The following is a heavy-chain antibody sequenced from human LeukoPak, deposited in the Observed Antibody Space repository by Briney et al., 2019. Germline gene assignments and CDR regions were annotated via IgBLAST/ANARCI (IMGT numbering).Heavy chain of an antibody. D-gene: IGHD3-10*01. J-gene: IGHJ4*02. Sequence: GESLRISCKGSGYSFTISWISWVRQIPGKVLEWMRSIDTSDSYTNYNPSFQGHATISADKTIRAAYLQWSSLKASATAMYYCARHLYGSGSYPHGYWGQGTLVTVSS. CDR3: ARHLYGSGSYPHGY. V-gene: IGHV5-10-1*01. CDR1: GYSFTISW. CDR2: IDTSDSYT.